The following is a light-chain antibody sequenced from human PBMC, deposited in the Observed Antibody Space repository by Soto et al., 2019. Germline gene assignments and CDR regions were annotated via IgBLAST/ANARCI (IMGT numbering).Light chain of an antibody. CDR3: QQRSNWRVT. V-gene: IGKV3D-20*02. J-gene: IGKJ4*01. Sequence: EIVLTQSPGTLSLSPGDRATLSCRASQSVGASYLAWYQQKPGQAPRLLISGASSRATGIPDRFIGSGSGTDFTLTISSLEPEDIAVYYCQQRSNWRVTFGGGTKVEIK. CDR1: QSVGASY. CDR2: GAS.